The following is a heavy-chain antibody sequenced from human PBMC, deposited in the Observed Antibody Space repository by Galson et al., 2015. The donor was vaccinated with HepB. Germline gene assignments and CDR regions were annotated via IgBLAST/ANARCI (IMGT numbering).Heavy chain of an antibody. CDR1: GFNVSSIY. D-gene: IGHD6-13*01. CDR3: AREYSSSWYSGLGY. Sequence: SLRLSCAASGFNVSSIYMSWVRQAPGKGLEWVSVIYSGGSAYYADSVKGRFTISRDTSKNTLYLQMNSLRAEDTAVYYCAREYSSSWYSGLGYWGQGTLVTVSS. J-gene: IGHJ4*02. CDR2: IYSGGSA. V-gene: IGHV3-53*01.